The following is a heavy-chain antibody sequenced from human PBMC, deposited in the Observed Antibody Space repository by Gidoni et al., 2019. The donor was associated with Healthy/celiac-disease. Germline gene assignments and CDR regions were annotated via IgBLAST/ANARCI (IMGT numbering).Heavy chain of an antibody. V-gene: IGHV4-39*01. J-gene: IGHJ3*02. D-gene: IGHD3-22*01. Sequence: QLQLQESGPGLVKPSETLSLTCTVSGGSISSSSYYWGWIRQPPGKGLEWIGSIYYSGSTYYNPSLKSRVTISVDTSKNQFSLKLSSVTAADTAVYYCARQSPSRYYYDSSVKARAFDIWGQGTMVTVSS. CDR1: GGSISSSSYY. CDR2: IYYSGST. CDR3: ARQSPSRYYYDSSVKARAFDI.